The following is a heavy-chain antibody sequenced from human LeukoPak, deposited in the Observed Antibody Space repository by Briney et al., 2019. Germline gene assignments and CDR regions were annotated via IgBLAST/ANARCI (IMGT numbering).Heavy chain of an antibody. CDR2: ISWDGGST. J-gene: IGHJ6*03. CDR3: AKDAYCSSTSCYYMDV. CDR1: GFTFDDYA. V-gene: IGHV3-43D*04. D-gene: IGHD2-2*01. Sequence: GGSLRLSCAASGFTFDDYAMHWVRQAPGKGLEWVSLISWDGGSTYCADSVKGRFTISRDNSKNSLYPQMNSLTAEDTALYYCAKDAYCSSTSCYYMDVWGKGTTVTVSS.